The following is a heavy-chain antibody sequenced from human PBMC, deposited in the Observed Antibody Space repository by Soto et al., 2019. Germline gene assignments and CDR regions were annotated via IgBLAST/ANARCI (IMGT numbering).Heavy chain of an antibody. J-gene: IGHJ5*02. CDR1: GGSFSDYK. Sequence: PSETLSLTCAVNGGSFSDYKCTWIRQSPGKGLEWIGEINHSEITNYNPSFKSRVTLSVETSKNQFSLRFKSVTAAETAIYFCARGAIWRAPEWFAPYGQGTPVTVSS. CDR3: ARGAIWRAPEWFAP. CDR2: INHSEIT. D-gene: IGHD3-16*01. V-gene: IGHV4-34*01.